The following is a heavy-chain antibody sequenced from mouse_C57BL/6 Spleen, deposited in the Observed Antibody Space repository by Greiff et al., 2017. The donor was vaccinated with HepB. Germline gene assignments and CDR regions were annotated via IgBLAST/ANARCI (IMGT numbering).Heavy chain of an antibody. J-gene: IGHJ4*01. CDR1: GYAFSSYW. CDR3: ARRGLGGNAMDY. CDR2: IYPGDGDT. Sequence: VQLQQSGAELVKPGASVKISCKASGYAFSSYWMNWVKQRPGKGLEWIGQIYPGDGDTNYNGKFKGKATLTADKSSSTAYMQLSSLTSADSAVYFCARRGLGGNAMDYWGQGTSVTVSS. D-gene: IGHD4-1*01. V-gene: IGHV1-80*01.